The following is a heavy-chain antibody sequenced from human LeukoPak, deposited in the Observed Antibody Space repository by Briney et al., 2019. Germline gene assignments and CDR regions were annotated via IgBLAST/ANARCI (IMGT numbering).Heavy chain of an antibody. CDR1: GFGSSAYA. CDR3: AKNWDDCESSGPIGH. Sequence: PGGSLSLSRAPSGFGSSAYAMSGVRQAPGKGLEWVSGISASGLNTYYADTVKGRLTISRDNSNNAVYLQLYSLRVDDTAVYYCAKNWDDCESSGPIGHWGQGALVTVSS. V-gene: IGHV3-23*01. CDR2: ISASGLNT. J-gene: IGHJ4*02. D-gene: IGHD6-19*01.